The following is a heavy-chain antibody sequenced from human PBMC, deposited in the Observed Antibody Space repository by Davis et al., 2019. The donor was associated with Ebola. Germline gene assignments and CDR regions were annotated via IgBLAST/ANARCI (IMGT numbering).Heavy chain of an antibody. D-gene: IGHD4-17*01. CDR3: AKGSLYGSRSITAGMDV. CDR1: GFTFTSYS. V-gene: IGHV3-23*01. Sequence: GEFLKISCVASGFTFTSYSMTWVRQAPGKGLEWVSGISGSGNTYYADSVKGRFTFSRDNPKNTLYLQMNSLRAEDTAVYYCAKGSLYGSRSITAGMDVWGQGTTVTVSS. J-gene: IGHJ6*02. CDR2: ISGSGNT.